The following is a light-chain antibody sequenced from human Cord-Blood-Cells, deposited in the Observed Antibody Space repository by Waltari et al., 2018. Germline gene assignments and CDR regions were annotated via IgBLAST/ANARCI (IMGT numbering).Light chain of an antibody. Sequence: QSALTQPASVSGSPGQSLTISCTGTSSDVGGSNYVLWYQQHQGKAPKLMIYDVSNRPSGVSNRFSGSKSGNTASLTISGLQAEDEADYYCSSYTSSSTLLVFGTGTKVTVL. J-gene: IGLJ1*01. CDR2: DVS. CDR1: SSDVGGSNY. CDR3: SSYTSSSTLLV. V-gene: IGLV2-14*01.